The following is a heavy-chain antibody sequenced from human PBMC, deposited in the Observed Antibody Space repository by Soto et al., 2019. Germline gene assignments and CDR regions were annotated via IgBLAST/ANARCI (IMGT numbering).Heavy chain of an antibody. CDR1: GFTFSSYA. CDR2: ISGSGGST. CDR3: ATLVLGATLFSRRFNGVDY. Sequence: EVQLLESGGGLVQPGGSLRLSCAASGFTFSSYAMSWVRQAPGKGLEWVSGISGSGGSTYYADSVTGRFTISRDNSKNTLYLQMNTLRAEDTALYYCATLVLGATLFSRRFNGVDYWGQGTLVTVSS. D-gene: IGHD1-26*01. J-gene: IGHJ4*02. V-gene: IGHV3-23*01.